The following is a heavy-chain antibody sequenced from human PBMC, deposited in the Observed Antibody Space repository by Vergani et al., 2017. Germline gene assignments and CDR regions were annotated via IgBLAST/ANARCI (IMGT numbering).Heavy chain of an antibody. CDR3: ARQNPYGSAHVDF. CDR1: GYSVGSGYY. D-gene: IGHD3-10*01. Sequence: QVALQESGPGLVKSSETLSLNCAVSGYSVGSGYYWGWIRPPPGRALEWIGCVHRNGNTYYTSSLRSRAPLSRDTSKNQFSLRLTSVTAADTAVYCGARQNPYGSAHVDFWGRGVLVTVSA. CDR2: VHRNGNT. J-gene: IGHJ4*02. V-gene: IGHV4-38-2*01.